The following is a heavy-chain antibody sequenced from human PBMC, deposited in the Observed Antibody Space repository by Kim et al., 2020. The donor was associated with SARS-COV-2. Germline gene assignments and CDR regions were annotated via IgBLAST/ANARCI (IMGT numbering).Heavy chain of an antibody. CDR3: AKDRGLRGYYFHGMDV. CDR1: GFTFSDFY. J-gene: IGHJ6*01. CDR2: ISDSSTYT. V-gene: IGHV3-11*05. D-gene: IGHD3-10*01. Sequence: GGSLRLSCAASGFTFSDFYMSWIRQAPGKGLEWVSYISDSSTYTNYADSVKGRFTISRDNAKNSLYLRMNSLRADDTAVYYCAKDRGLRGYYFHGMDVWG.